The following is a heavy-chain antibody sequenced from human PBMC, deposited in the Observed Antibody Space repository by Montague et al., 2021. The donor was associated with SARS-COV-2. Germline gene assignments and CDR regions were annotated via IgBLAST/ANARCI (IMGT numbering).Heavy chain of an antibody. J-gene: IGHJ4*02. D-gene: IGHD3-22*01. CDR3: ARDDDSRSWLSYFDY. Sequence: NNKYYADSVKGRLTISIDNSKNPMYLQMNSLRAEDTAVYYCARDDDSRSWLSYFDYWGQGTLGTVSS. V-gene: IGHV3-30*01. CDR2: NNK.